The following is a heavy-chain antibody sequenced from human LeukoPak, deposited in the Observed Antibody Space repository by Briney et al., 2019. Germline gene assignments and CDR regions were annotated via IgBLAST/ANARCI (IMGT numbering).Heavy chain of an antibody. CDR2: INHSGST. D-gene: IGHD5-18*01. CDR1: GGSFSGYY. Sequence: SETLSLTCAVYGGSFSGYYWSWIRQPPGKGLEWIGEINHSGSTNYNPSLKSRVTISVDTSKNQFSLKLSSVTAADTAVYYCARSWWIQLWLRSWFDPWGQGTLVTVSS. CDR3: ARSWWIQLWLRSWFDP. J-gene: IGHJ5*02. V-gene: IGHV4-34*01.